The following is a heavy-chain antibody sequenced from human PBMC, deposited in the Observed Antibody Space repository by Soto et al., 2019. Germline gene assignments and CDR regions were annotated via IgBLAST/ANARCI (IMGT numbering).Heavy chain of an antibody. Sequence: QVQLVESGGGLVKPGGSLRLSCAASGFTFSDYYMSWIRQAPGKGLERVSYISSSGFTIYYADSVKGRFTISRGNAMNSLYLQMNSLRAEDTALYYCARATLRGNEGYYYGLDVWGQGTTVTVSS. CDR2: ISSSGFTI. CDR1: GFTFSDYY. CDR3: ARATLRGNEGYYYGLDV. J-gene: IGHJ6*02. V-gene: IGHV3-11*01. D-gene: IGHD3-10*01.